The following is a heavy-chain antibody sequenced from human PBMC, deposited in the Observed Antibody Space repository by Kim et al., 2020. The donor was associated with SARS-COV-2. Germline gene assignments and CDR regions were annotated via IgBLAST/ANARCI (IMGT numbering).Heavy chain of an antibody. Sequence: DADSVKGRFTISRDNAKNSLYLQMNSLRAEDTALYYCAKVDDYGCNTDYWGQGTLVTVSS. V-gene: IGHV3-9*01. CDR3: AKVDDYGCNTDY. J-gene: IGHJ4*02. D-gene: IGHD4-17*01.